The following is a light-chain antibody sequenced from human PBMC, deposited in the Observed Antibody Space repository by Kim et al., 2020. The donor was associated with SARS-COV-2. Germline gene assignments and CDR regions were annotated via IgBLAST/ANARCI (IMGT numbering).Light chain of an antibody. Sequence: SYELTQPPSVSVSPGQTASITCSGEKLGDKYACWYQQKPGQSPVLVIYQDSKRPSGIPERFSGSNSGNTATLTISGTQAMDEADYYCQAWDSSTWVFGGGTQLPVL. V-gene: IGLV3-1*01. CDR2: QDS. J-gene: IGLJ3*02. CDR1: KLGDKY. CDR3: QAWDSSTWV.